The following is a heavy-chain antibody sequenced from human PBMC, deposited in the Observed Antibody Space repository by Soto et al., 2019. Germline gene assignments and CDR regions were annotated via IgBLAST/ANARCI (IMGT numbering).Heavy chain of an antibody. CDR2: IYYSGRT. D-gene: IGHD3-22*01. Sequence: SETLSLTCTVSGGSISSYYWSWIRQPPGKGLEWIGYIYYSGRTNYNPSLKSRVTISVDTSKNQFSLKLSSVTAADTAVYYCAREGYYDSSGLGLFDIWGQGTMVTVSS. J-gene: IGHJ3*02. CDR3: AREGYYDSSGLGLFDI. CDR1: GGSISSYY. V-gene: IGHV4-59*01.